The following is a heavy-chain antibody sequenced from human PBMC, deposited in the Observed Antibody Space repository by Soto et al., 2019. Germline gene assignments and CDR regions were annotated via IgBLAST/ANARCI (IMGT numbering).Heavy chain of an antibody. J-gene: IGHJ6*02. CDR1: RFSLSTSGIP. V-gene: IGHV2-70*01. D-gene: IGHD6-6*01. CDR2: IDWDDDK. Sequence: VRTLVNAPHTLTLTCTFSRFSLSTSGIPFRWIRQPPGKALEWLALIDWDDDKYYSTSLKTRLTISKDTSKNQVVLTMTNMDPVETATYYCARTRAASGYGMDVWGQGTTVTVSS. CDR3: ARTRAASGYGMDV.